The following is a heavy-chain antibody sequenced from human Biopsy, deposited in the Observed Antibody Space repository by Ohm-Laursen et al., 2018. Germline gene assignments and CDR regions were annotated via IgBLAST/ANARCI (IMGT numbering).Heavy chain of an antibody. Sequence: ASVKVSCKTSGGTFSSHAISWVRQAPGQGLEWMGGIIPIFRTAHYAQKFQGRVTITADEFMSTAYMELSSLRSEDTAVYYCARGGGYNWNNGWFDPWGQGTLVTVSS. CDR3: ARGGGYNWNNGWFDP. V-gene: IGHV1-69*13. J-gene: IGHJ5*02. CDR1: GGTFSSHA. D-gene: IGHD1/OR15-1a*01. CDR2: IIPIFRTA.